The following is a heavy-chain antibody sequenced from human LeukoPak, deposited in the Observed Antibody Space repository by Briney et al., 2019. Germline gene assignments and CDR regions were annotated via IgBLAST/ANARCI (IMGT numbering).Heavy chain of an antibody. D-gene: IGHD6-25*01. Sequence: GGSLRLSCAASGFSFSKYWVHWVRQGPGKGLAYVSGIRGDGRFTSYAASVKGRFTISRDNAKNTLYLQMSSLRVEDTAVYYCATERFDGFDMWGQGTMVTVSS. CDR3: ATERFDGFDM. J-gene: IGHJ3*02. CDR1: GFSFSKYW. CDR2: IRGDGRFT. V-gene: IGHV3-74*01.